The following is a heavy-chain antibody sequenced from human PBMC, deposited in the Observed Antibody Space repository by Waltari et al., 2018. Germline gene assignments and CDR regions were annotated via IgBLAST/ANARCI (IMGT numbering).Heavy chain of an antibody. V-gene: IGHV3-21*01. J-gene: IGHJ4*02. CDR2: VSSSSSYI. CDR1: GFTFSSYS. CDR3: ARDPGGGFYGGNSLDY. D-gene: IGHD2-21*02. Sequence: EVQLVESGGGLVKPGGSLRLSCAASGFTFSSYSMNWVRQAPGKGLEWGSSVSSSSSYIYYADSVKGRFTISRDNAKNSLYLQMNSLRAEDTAVYYCARDPGGGFYGGNSLDYWGQGTLVTVSS.